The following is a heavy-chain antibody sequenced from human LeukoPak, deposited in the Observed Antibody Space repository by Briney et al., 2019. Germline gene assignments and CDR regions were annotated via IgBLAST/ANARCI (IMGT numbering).Heavy chain of an antibody. D-gene: IGHD6-19*01. Sequence: GGSLRLSCAASGFTFSSYGMHWGRQAPGKGLELVAFIRYDGSNKYYADSVKGRFTISRDNSKNTLYLQMNSLRAEDTAVYYCAKVQWLVIDYWGQGTLVTVSS. CDR3: AKVQWLVIDY. V-gene: IGHV3-30*02. CDR1: GFTFSSYG. CDR2: IRYDGSNK. J-gene: IGHJ4*02.